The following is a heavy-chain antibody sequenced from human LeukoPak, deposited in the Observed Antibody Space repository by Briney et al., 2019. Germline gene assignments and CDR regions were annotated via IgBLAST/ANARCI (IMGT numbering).Heavy chain of an antibody. V-gene: IGHV4-59*08. CDR1: GGSISSYY. J-gene: IGHJ4*02. Sequence: PSETLSLTCTVSGGSISSYYWSWIRQPPGKGLGWIGYIYYSGSTNYNPPPKSRVTISVDTSKNQFSLKLSSVTAADTAVYYCASLYCYDGSGYYYYFDYWGQGTLVTVSS. CDR3: ASLYCYDGSGYYYYFDY. D-gene: IGHD3-22*01. CDR2: IYYSGST.